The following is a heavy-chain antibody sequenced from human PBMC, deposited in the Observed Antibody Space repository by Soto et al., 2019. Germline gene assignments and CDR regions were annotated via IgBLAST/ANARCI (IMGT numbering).Heavy chain of an antibody. CDR2: ISGSGGAT. V-gene: IGHV3-23*01. D-gene: IGHD3-10*01. CDR1: GFTFSNYD. CDR3: AKDRAANDAFDI. Sequence: PGGSLRLSCAASGFTFSNYDMSWVRQAPGKGLEWVSAISGSGGATYYADSVKGRFTISRDNSKNTLYLQMNSLRAEDTAVYYCAKDRAANDAFDIWGQGTMVTVS. J-gene: IGHJ3*02.